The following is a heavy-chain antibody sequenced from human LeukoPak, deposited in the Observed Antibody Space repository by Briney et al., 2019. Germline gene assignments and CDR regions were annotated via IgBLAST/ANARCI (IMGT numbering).Heavy chain of an antibody. CDR3: ARGHDSANFDY. Sequence: SETLSLTCAVSGGSISSGAYSWSWIRQPPGKGLEWIGYIYHSGSTYYNPSLTSRVTISVDRSKNQFSLKLGSVTAADTAVYYCARGHDSANFDYWGQGTLVTVSS. CDR1: GGSISSGAYS. V-gene: IGHV4-30-2*01. J-gene: IGHJ4*02. CDR2: IYHSGST. D-gene: IGHD3-22*01.